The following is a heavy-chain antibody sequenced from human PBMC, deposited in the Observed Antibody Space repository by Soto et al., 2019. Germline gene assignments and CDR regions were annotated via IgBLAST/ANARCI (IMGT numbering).Heavy chain of an antibody. D-gene: IGHD5-12*01. Sequence: QVQLVQSGAEVKKPGSSVKVSCKASGGTFSSYAISWVRQAPGQGLEWMGGIIPIFGTATYAQKFQGRVTITADESTSTGYMELSSLRSEATAVYQCARGGYSDYRNYYYGMDVWGQGTTVTVSS. CDR3: ARGGYSDYRNYYYGMDV. J-gene: IGHJ6*02. CDR1: GGTFSSYA. V-gene: IGHV1-69*12. CDR2: IIPIFGTA.